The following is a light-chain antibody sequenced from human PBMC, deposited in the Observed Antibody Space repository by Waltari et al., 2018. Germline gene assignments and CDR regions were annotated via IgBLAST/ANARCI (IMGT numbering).Light chain of an antibody. J-gene: IGLJ3*02. CDR1: SSAVGGYNY. CDR3: NSYTSSSTWV. Sequence: QSALTQPASVSGSPGQSITISCTGTSSAVGGYNYVSWYQQNPGKAPKLMIFDVSKRPSGVSNRFSGSKSGSTASLTISGLQAEDEADFYCNSYTSSSTWVFGGGTKLTVL. CDR2: DVS. V-gene: IGLV2-14*01.